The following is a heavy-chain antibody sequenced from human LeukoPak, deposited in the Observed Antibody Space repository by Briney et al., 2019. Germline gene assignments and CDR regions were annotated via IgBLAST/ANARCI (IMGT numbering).Heavy chain of an antibody. D-gene: IGHD4-23*01. CDR3: AKDLDYGGSSDAFDI. V-gene: IGHV3-9*01. J-gene: IGHJ3*02. Sequence: GGSLRLSCAASGFTFDDYAMHWVRQAPGKGLEWVSGISWNSGSIGYADSVKGRFTISRDNSKNTLYLQMNSLRAEDTAVYYCAKDLDYGGSSDAFDIWGQGTMVTVSS. CDR1: GFTFDDYA. CDR2: ISWNSGSI.